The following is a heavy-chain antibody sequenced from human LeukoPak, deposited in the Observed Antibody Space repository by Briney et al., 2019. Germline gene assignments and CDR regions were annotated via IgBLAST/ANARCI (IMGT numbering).Heavy chain of an antibody. D-gene: IGHD3-10*01. V-gene: IGHV3-74*01. CDR1: GFTFRSYA. J-gene: IGHJ4*02. CDR3: ATADRSWARIDY. CDR2: INSDGSST. Sequence: PGGSLRLSCAASGFTFRSYAMSWVRQAPGKGLVWVSRINSDGSSTTYADSVKGRFTISRDNAKNTLYLQMNSLRAEDTAVYYCATADRSWARIDYWGQGTLVTVSS.